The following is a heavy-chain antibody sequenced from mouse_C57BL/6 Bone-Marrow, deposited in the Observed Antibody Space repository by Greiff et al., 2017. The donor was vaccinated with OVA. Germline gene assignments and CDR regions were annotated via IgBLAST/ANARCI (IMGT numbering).Heavy chain of an antibody. J-gene: IGHJ3*01. Sequence: EVHLVESGEGLVKPGGSLKLSCAASGFTFSSYAMSWVAYISSGGDYIYYADTVKGRFTISRDNARNNLYLQMSSLKSEDTAMYYCTREGGSSLWGQGTLVTVSA. CDR2: ISSGGDYI. V-gene: IGHV5-9-1*02. CDR1: GFTFSSYA. CDR3: TREGGSSL. D-gene: IGHD1-1*01.